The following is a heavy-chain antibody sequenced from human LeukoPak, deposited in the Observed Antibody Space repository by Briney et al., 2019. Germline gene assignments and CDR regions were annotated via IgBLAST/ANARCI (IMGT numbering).Heavy chain of an antibody. D-gene: IGHD1-20*01. J-gene: IGHJ4*02. V-gene: IGHV3-30*02. CDR2: VRYDGSQK. CDR1: GFTFSSYD. Sequence: GGSLRLSCAASGFTFSSYDMYWVRQAPGKGLDWVAFVRYDGSQKNYADSVKGRFTLSRDNFKNTLYLQMHSLRAEDTAVYYCAKETSITGAGDFWGQGALVTVSS. CDR3: AKETSITGAGDF.